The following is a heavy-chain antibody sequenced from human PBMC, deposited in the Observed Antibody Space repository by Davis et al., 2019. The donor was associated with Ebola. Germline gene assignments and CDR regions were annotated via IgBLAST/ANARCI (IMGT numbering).Heavy chain of an antibody. CDR1: GFTFSSYS. D-gene: IGHD6-19*01. CDR3: ARVGAVAHNWFDP. Sequence: GESLKISCAASGFTFSSYSMNWVRQAPGKGLEWVSSISSSSSYIYYADSVKVRFTISRDNAKNSLYLQMNSLRAEDTAVYYCARVGAVAHNWFDPWGQGTLVTVSS. J-gene: IGHJ5*02. V-gene: IGHV3-21*01. CDR2: ISSSSSYI.